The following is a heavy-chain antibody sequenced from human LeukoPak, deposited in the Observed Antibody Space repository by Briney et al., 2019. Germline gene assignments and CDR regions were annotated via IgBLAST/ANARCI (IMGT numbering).Heavy chain of an antibody. CDR3: ARDHCSSTSCSYAFDI. D-gene: IGHD2-2*01. Sequence: ASVKVSCTASGYTFTSYGISWVRQAPGQGLEWMGWISAYNGNTNYAQKLQGRVTMTTDTSTSTAYMELRSLRSDDTAVYYCARDHCSSTSCSYAFDIWGQGTMVTVSS. CDR1: GYTFTSYG. J-gene: IGHJ3*02. V-gene: IGHV1-18*01. CDR2: ISAYNGNT.